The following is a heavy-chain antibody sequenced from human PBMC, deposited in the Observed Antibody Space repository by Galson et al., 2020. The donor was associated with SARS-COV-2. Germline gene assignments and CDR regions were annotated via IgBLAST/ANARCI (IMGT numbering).Heavy chain of an antibody. V-gene: IGHV3-23*01. CDR2: ITGSGDST. CDR1: GFNFRTYA. J-gene: IGHJ6*03. D-gene: IGHD6-6*01. CDR3: AKDGHSSSAYYYHMDV. Sequence: GGSLRLSCAASGFNFRTYAMTWVRQAPGKGLEWVSAITGSGDSTFYADSVTGRFTISRDNSKNTLYLQMHSLRADDTAVYYCAKDGHSSSAYYYHMDVWGKGTTVTVSS.